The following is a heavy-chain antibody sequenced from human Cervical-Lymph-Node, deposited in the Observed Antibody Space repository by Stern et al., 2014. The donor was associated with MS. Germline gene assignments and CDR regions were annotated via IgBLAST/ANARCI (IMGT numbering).Heavy chain of an antibody. J-gene: IGHJ4*02. D-gene: IGHD2/OR15-2a*01. CDR1: GFTFSSYA. Sequence: EVQLVESGGGLVQPGGSLRLSCAVSGFTFSSYAMSWVRQAPGKGLEWVASISGSGGHTFYGDSVKGRFTISRDNSKDTLYLQMNSLRAEDTAVYYCAKDSIIDGFFDYWGQGTLVTVSS. CDR2: ISGSGGHT. V-gene: IGHV3-23*04. CDR3: AKDSIIDGFFDY.